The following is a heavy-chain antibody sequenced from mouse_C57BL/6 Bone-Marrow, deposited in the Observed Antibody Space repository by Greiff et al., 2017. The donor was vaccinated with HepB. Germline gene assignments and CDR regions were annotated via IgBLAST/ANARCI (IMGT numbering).Heavy chain of an antibody. CDR3: VRQRGKNWYFDV. CDR1: GFSFNTYA. CDR2: IRSKSNNYAT. Sequence: EVQRVESGGGLVQPKGSLKLSCAASGFSFNTYAMNWVRQAPGKGLEWVARIRSKSNNYATYYADSVKDRFTISRDDSESMLYLQMNNLKTEDTAMYYCVRQRGKNWYFDVWGTGTTVTVSS. J-gene: IGHJ1*03. V-gene: IGHV10-1*01. D-gene: IGHD2-1*01.